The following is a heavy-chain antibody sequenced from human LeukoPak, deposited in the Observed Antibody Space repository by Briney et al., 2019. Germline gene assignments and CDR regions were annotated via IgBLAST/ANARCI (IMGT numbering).Heavy chain of an antibody. CDR2: IVASYVGT. J-gene: IGHJ5*02. CDR1: GFTFSRYT. V-gene: IGHV3-23*01. CDR3: ARGRAAGLLDWFDP. Sequence: PGGSLRLSCAASGFTFSRYTMAWVRQAPGKGPEWVASIVASYVGTYYVDSVKGRFVVSRDNSKNTLYLQMDRLRLEDAAMYFCARGRAAGLLDWFDPWGPGTLVTVSS. D-gene: IGHD6-19*01.